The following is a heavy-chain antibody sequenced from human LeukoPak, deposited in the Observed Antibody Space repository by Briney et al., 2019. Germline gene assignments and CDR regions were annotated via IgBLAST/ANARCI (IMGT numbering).Heavy chain of an antibody. CDR3: ARDAFSSVLGPHDY. CDR1: GYTFTSYG. CDR2: ISAYNGNT. Sequence: GASVKVSCKASGYTFTSYGISGVRQAPGQGLEWMGWISAYNGNTNYAQKLQGRVTMTTDTSTSTAYMELRSLRSDDTAVYYCARDAFSSVLGPHDYWGQGTLVTVSS. V-gene: IGHV1-18*01. J-gene: IGHJ4*02. D-gene: IGHD3-10*01.